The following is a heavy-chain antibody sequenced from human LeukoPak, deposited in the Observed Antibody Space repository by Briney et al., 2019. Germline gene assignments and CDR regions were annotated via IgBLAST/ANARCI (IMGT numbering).Heavy chain of an antibody. D-gene: IGHD3-9*01. Sequence: ASVKVSCKASGYTFTDYGISWVRQAPGQGLEWMGWISGYNGNADYPQKFQGRATLTTDTSTSTAYMELRSLRSDDTAVYYCARIEYYDILTGYYTKPNWFDPWGQGTLVTVSS. V-gene: IGHV1-18*01. CDR1: GYTFTDYG. J-gene: IGHJ5*02. CDR2: ISGYNGNA. CDR3: ARIEYYDILTGYYTKPNWFDP.